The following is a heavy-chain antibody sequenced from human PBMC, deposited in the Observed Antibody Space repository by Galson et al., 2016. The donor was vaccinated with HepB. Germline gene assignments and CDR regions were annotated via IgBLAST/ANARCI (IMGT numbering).Heavy chain of an antibody. J-gene: IGHJ3*02. CDR2: SFHDEDYT. CDR1: GFTLSKYH. V-gene: IGHV3-30-3*01. CDR3: TREANDAFDI. Sequence: SLRLSRAASGFTLSKYHMHWVRQAPGKGLEWVALSFHDEDYTYYPDSVKGRFTISRDNTKGTVYLHMNSLRDEDTAVYYCTREANDAFDIWGQGTMVTVSS.